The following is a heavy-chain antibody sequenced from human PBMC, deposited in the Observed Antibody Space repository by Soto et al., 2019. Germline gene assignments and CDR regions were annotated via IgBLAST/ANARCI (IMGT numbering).Heavy chain of an antibody. D-gene: IGHD1-1*01. J-gene: IGHJ6*03. V-gene: IGHV5-51*01. Sequence: PGESLKISCKGSGYSFTSYWIGWVRQMPGKGLEWMGIIYPGDSDTRYSPSFQGQVTISADKSISTAYLQWSSLKASDTAMYYCARSLGTGTTSGYYYYMDVWGKGTTVTVSS. CDR3: ARSLGTGTTSGYYYYMDV. CDR2: IYPGDSDT. CDR1: GYSFTSYW.